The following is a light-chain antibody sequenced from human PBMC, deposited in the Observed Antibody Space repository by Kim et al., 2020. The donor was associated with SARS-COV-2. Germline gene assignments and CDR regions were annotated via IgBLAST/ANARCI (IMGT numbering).Light chain of an antibody. CDR1: KLGDKY. CDR2: QDD. V-gene: IGLV3-1*01. J-gene: IGLJ2*01. CDR3: QAWDTTTEAV. Sequence: SYELTQPPSMSVSPGQTASISCSGDKLGDKYACWYQQKPGQSPVLVIYQDDKRTLGIPERFSGSNSGNTATLTISGTQAMDEADYYCQAWDTTTEAVFDG.